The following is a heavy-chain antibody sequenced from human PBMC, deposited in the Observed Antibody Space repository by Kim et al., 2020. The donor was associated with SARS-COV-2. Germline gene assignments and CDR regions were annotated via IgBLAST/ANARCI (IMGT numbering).Heavy chain of an antibody. CDR3: AKDRRSSGWFYYYGMDV. D-gene: IGHD6-19*01. V-gene: IGHV3-23*01. Sequence: VKGRFAISRNNTKNTLYLQMTSLRAEDTAVYYCAKDRRSSGWFYYYGMDVWGQGTTVTVSS. J-gene: IGHJ6*02.